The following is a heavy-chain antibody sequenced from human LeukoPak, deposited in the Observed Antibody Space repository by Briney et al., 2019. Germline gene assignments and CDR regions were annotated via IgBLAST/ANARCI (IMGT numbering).Heavy chain of an antibody. CDR1: GYTFTSYT. V-gene: IGHV1-3*01. CDR2: INAGNGNT. Sequence: ASVKVSCKASGYTFTSYTMHWVRQAPGQRLEWMGWINAGNGNTKYSQKFQGRVTTTRDTSASTAYMELSSLRSEDTAVYYCARAPYSSSWCAPDYWGQGTLVTVSS. J-gene: IGHJ4*02. D-gene: IGHD6-13*01. CDR3: ARAPYSSSWCAPDY.